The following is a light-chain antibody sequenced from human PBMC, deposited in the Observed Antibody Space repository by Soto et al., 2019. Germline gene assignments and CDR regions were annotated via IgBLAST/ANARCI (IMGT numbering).Light chain of an antibody. CDR2: GVY. V-gene: IGKV3D-15*01. Sequence: EIVMTQAPTILSVSPGERATLSCRASQSVSSNLAWYQQKPGQAPRLLIYGVYTRAPGIPARFSGSGSGTEFTLTISSLQSEDFAVYYCQQYKNWPLFGQGTRLEIK. J-gene: IGKJ5*01. CDR1: QSVSSN. CDR3: QQYKNWPL.